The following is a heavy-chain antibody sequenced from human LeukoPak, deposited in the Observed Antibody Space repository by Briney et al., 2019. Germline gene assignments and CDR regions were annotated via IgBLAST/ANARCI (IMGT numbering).Heavy chain of an antibody. CDR1: GFTVNSNY. V-gene: IGHV3-66*01. CDR2: IYSGGST. Sequence: GGSLRLSCAASGFTVNSNYMSWVRQAPGKGLEWVSLIYSGGSTYYADSVKGRFTISRDNSKNTLYLQMNSLRAEDTAVYYCARDRCHSCYYFDYWGQGTLVTVSS. D-gene: IGHD2-15*01. J-gene: IGHJ4*02. CDR3: ARDRCHSCYYFDY.